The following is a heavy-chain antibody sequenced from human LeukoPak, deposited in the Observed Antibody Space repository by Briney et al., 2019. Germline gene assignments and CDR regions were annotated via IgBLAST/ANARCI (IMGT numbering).Heavy chain of an antibody. CDR1: GGTFSNYA. D-gene: IGHD1-26*01. J-gene: IGHJ5*02. CDR2: IIPTLRVT. V-gene: IGHV1-69*04. Sequence: SVKVSCKASGGTFSNYAVNWVRQAPGQGLEWMGRIIPTLRVTDYAQNFQGRVTISADKSTNTAYMELSSLRSGDTAVYYCAREPVGAISNWFDPWGQGTLVTVSS. CDR3: AREPVGAISNWFDP.